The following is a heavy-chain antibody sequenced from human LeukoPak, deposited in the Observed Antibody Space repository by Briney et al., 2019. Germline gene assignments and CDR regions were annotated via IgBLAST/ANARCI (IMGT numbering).Heavy chain of an antibody. CDR2: ISYDGSNK. V-gene: IGHV3-30-3*01. Sequence: GGSLRLSCAASGFTFSSYAMHWVRQAPGKGLEWVAVISYDGSNKYYADSVKGRFTISRDNSKDMLYLQMNSLRAEDTAVYYCARDTNYYGMDVWGQGTTVTVSS. CDR3: ARDTNYYGMDV. CDR1: GFTFSSYA. J-gene: IGHJ6*02. D-gene: IGHD3-3*01.